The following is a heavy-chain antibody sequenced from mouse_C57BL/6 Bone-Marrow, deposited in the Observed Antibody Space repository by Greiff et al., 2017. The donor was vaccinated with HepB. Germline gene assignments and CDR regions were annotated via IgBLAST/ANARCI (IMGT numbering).Heavy chain of an antibody. Sequence: VQVVESGAELAKPGASVKLSCKASGYTFTSYWMHWVKQRPGQGLEWIGYINPSSGYTKYNQKFKDKATLTADKSSSTAYMQLSSLTYEDSAVYYCASGDGNYFFAYWGQGTRVTVSA. CDR2: INPSSGYT. CDR1: GYTFTSYW. D-gene: IGHD2-1*01. V-gene: IGHV1-7*01. J-gene: IGHJ3*01. CDR3: ASGDGNYFFAY.